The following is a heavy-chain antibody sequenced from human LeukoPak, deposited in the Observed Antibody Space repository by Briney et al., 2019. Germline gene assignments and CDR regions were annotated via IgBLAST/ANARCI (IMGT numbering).Heavy chain of an antibody. CDR1: GFSFSDYY. D-gene: IGHD1-26*01. CDR3: AGGPVSYPYYYYMDV. CDR2: ISSSGSTI. Sequence: TGGSLRLSCAASGFSFSDYYMSWIRQAPGKGLEWVSYISSSGSTIYYADSVKGRFPISRDNAKNSLYLQMNSLRAEDTAVYDCAGGPVSYPYYYYMDVWGKGTTVTVSS. J-gene: IGHJ6*03. V-gene: IGHV3-11*01.